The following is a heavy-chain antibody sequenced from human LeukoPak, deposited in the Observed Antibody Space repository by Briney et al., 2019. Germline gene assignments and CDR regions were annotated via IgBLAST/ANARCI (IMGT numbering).Heavy chain of an antibody. Sequence: PGGSLTLSCVASGLTFGNYGMNWVRQAPGKGLEWVSSIGGGGSTTYYADSVRGRFTISRDNSKNSMYLQMSSLRAEDTAIYYCAEVESSYCRIWGQGTLVTVSS. J-gene: IGHJ4*02. CDR3: AEVESSYCRI. CDR2: IGGGGSTT. D-gene: IGHD3-10*01. V-gene: IGHV3-23*01. CDR1: GLTFGNYG.